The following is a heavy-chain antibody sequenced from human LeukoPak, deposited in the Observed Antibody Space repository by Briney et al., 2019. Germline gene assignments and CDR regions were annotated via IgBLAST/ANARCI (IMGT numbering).Heavy chain of an antibody. D-gene: IGHD3-3*01. CDR2: ISSSSSYI. V-gene: IGHV3-21*01. J-gene: IGHJ5*02. CDR1: GFTFSSYS. CDR3: ARDKGDYDFWGGYNWFDP. Sequence: GGSLRLSCAASGFTFSSYSMNWVRQAPGKGLEWVSSISSSSSYIYYADSVKGRFTISRDNAKNSLYLQMNSLRAEDTAVYYCARDKGDYDFWGGYNWFDPWGQGTLVTVSS.